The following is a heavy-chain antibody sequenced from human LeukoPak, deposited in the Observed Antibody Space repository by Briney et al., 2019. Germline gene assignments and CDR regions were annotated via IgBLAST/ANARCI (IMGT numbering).Heavy chain of an antibody. CDR2: IYSGGNT. CDR1: GFTVRSNY. V-gene: IGHV3-53*01. J-gene: IGHJ3*02. CDR3: ATWEDSGTYYQRAAFDI. Sequence: GGSLRLSCAVSGFTVRSNYMSWVRQAPGKGLEWVSVIYSGGNTYYADSVKGRFTISRDNSKNTLYLQMSSLRVEDTAVYYCATWEDSGTYYQRAAFDIWGQGTMVTVSS. D-gene: IGHD1-26*01.